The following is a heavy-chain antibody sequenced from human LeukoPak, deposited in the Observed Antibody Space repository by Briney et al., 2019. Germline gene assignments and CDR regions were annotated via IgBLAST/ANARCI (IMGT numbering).Heavy chain of an antibody. V-gene: IGHV1-2*02. CDR2: INPNSGGT. CDR1: GFTDTKYG. D-gene: IGHD6-13*01. Sequence: ASVKVSCKTSGFTDTKYGITWVRQAPGQGLEWMGWINPNSGGTNYAQKFQGRVTMTRDTSVTTAYMELSSLRSDDMAVYYCVSRPSSSWAYWGQGTLVTVSS. CDR3: VSRPSSSWAY. J-gene: IGHJ4*02.